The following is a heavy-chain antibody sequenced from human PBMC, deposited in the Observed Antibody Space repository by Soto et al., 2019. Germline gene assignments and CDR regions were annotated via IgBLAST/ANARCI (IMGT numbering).Heavy chain of an antibody. V-gene: IGHV1-3*01. D-gene: IGHD2-15*01. CDR1: GYTFTSYA. Sequence: GASVKVSCKASGYTFTSYAMHWVRQAPGQRLEWMGWISAGNGNTKYSQKFQGRVTITRDTSASTAYMELSSLRSEDTAVYYCARSLQYCSGGSCFRYGMDVWGQGTTVTVSS. CDR2: ISAGNGNT. CDR3: ARSLQYCSGGSCFRYGMDV. J-gene: IGHJ6*02.